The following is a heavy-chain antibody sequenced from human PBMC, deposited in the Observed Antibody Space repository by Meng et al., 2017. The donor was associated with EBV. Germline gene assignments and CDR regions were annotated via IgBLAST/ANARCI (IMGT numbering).Heavy chain of an antibody. V-gene: IGHV1-2*06. CDR1: GYTFTGYY. CDR2: INPSSGGT. Sequence: QGQLVQSGAEVQKPGASVKVSCKASGYTFTGYYMHWVRPAPGQGLEWMGRINPSSGGTNYAQKFQGRVTMTRDTSISTAYMELSRLRSDDTAVYYCAKGADLAAAGTFWFDPWGQGTLVTVSS. J-gene: IGHJ5*02. D-gene: IGHD6-13*01. CDR3: AKGADLAAAGTFWFDP.